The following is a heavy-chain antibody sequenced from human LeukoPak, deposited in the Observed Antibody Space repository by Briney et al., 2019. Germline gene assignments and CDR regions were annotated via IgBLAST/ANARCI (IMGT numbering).Heavy chain of an antibody. CDR2: ISGSGGST. J-gene: IGHJ4*02. CDR3: AKNIGYYGSF. Sequence: GGSLGLSWAAPGLPFGGLAMSWSRRAPGKGLEWVSAISGSGGSTYYADSVKGRFTISRDNSKNTLYLQMNSLRAEDTAVYYCAKNIGYYGSFWGQGTLVTVSS. CDR1: GLPFGGLA. D-gene: IGHD3-10*01. V-gene: IGHV3-23*01.